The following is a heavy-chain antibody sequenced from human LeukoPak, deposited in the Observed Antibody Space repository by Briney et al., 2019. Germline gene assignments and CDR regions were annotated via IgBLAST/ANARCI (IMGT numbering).Heavy chain of an antibody. V-gene: IGHV1-2*02. D-gene: IGHD6-13*01. CDR3: ARGRIAAARSAYYYYYMDV. CDR2: INPNSGGT. J-gene: IGHJ6*03. CDR1: GYTFTGYY. Sequence: ASVKVSCKASGYTFTGYYMHWVRQAPGQGLEWMGWINPNSGGTNYAQKFQGRVTMTRDTSISTAYMELSRLRSDDTAVYYCARGRIAAARSAYYYYYMDVWGKGTTVTVSS.